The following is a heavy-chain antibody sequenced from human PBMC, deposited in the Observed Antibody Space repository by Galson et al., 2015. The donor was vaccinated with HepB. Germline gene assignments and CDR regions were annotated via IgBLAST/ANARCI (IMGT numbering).Heavy chain of an antibody. J-gene: IGHJ4*02. CDR2: INSDDSST. CDR1: GLTFRSYW. CDR3: AREDPLASFDY. V-gene: IGHV3-74*01. Sequence: SLRLSCAASGLTFRSYWMHWVRQAPGKGLVWVSGINSDDSSTIYPDSVKGRFIISRDNAKNTLYLYMNSLRAEDTAVYYCAREDPLASFDYWGQGTLVTVSS.